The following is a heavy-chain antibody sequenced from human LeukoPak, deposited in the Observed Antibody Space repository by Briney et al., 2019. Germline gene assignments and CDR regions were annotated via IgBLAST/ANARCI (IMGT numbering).Heavy chain of an antibody. CDR2: ISGGGAVT. D-gene: IGHD3-10*01. Sequence: GVSLRLSCAASGFTFSSYAMSWVRQAPGKGLEWVSSISGGGAVTYYADSVKGRFTISRDNSKNTLYLQLNSLRAEDTSVYYCARDSTYYYASGSSGPHYFDYWGQGTLVTVSS. J-gene: IGHJ4*02. CDR1: GFTFSSYA. CDR3: ARDSTYYYASGSSGPHYFDY. V-gene: IGHV3-23*01.